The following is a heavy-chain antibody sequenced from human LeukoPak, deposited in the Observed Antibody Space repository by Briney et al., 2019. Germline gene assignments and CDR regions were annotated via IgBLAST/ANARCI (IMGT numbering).Heavy chain of an antibody. Sequence: GGSLRLSCAASGFTFSSYAMSWVRQAPGKGLEWVSAISGSGGSTYYADSVKGRFTISRDNSKNTLYLQMNSLRAEDTAVYYCAKSTMIVVVTNWFDPWGQGTLVTVSS. J-gene: IGHJ5*02. CDR2: ISGSGGST. CDR3: AKSTMIVVVTNWFDP. D-gene: IGHD3-22*01. CDR1: GFTFSSYA. V-gene: IGHV3-23*01.